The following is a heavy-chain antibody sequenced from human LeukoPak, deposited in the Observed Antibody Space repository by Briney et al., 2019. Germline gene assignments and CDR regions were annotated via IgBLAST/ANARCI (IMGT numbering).Heavy chain of an antibody. D-gene: IGHD6-13*01. CDR2: INPNSGGT. CDR3: ARIGSSWLNFDY. J-gene: IGHJ4*02. Sequence: GASVKVSCKASGYTFTGYYMHWVRQAPGQGLEWMGWINPNSGGTNYAQKFQGRVTMTEDTSTDTAYMELSSLRSEDTAVYYCARIGSSWLNFDYWGQGTLVIVSS. CDR1: GYTFTGYY. V-gene: IGHV1-2*02.